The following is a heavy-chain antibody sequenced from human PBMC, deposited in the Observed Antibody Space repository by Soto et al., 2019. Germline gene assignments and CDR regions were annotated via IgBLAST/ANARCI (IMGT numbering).Heavy chain of an antibody. V-gene: IGHV1-2*04. J-gene: IGHJ6*02. CDR3: ARDGNDFWSGYYTGIKYYYYGMDV. CDR2: INPNSGGT. CDR1: GYTFTGYY. D-gene: IGHD3-3*01. Sequence: GASVKVSCKASGYTFTGYYMHWVRQAPGQGLEWMGWINPNSGGTNYAQKFQGWVTMTRDTSISTAYMELSRLRSDDTAVYYCARDGNDFWSGYYTGIKYYYYGMDVWGQGTTVTVSS.